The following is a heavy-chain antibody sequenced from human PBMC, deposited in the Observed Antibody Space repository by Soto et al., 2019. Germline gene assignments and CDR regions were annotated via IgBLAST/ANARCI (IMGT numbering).Heavy chain of an antibody. V-gene: IGHV3-30-3*01. CDR1: GFTFSSYA. Sequence: LRLSCAASGFTFSSYAMHWVRQAPGKGLEPVAVISHDGSNIKYADSLKGRFTISRDSAKDTLSLEMNSLRAEDTAVYYCARDRGRWGATLSHWGQGTLVTVSS. CDR2: ISHDGSNI. D-gene: IGHD1-26*01. CDR3: ARDRGRWGATLSH. J-gene: IGHJ4*02.